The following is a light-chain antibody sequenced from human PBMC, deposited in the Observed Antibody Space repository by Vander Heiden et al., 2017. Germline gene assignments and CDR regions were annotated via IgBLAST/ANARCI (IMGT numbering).Light chain of an antibody. V-gene: IGLV1-40*01. CDR2: ANT. Sequence: QSVLTQPPSLSGAPGQRVTISCTGSSSNVGAGYDVHWYQQLPGPAPKLLIYANTNRPSGVPDRFSGSKSGTSASLAITGLQAEDEADYYCQSYDSRLSVVFGGGTKLTVL. CDR1: SSNVGAGYD. CDR3: QSYDSRLSVV. J-gene: IGLJ2*01.